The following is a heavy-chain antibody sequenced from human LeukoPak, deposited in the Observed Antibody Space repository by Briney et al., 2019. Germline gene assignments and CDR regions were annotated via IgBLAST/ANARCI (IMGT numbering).Heavy chain of an antibody. CDR2: ISSSGSTI. V-gene: IGHV3-48*04. J-gene: IGHJ6*04. D-gene: IGHD3-10*02. Sequence: GGSLRLSCAASGFIFSSYGMHWVRQGPGKGLEWVSYISSSGSTIYYADSVKGRFTISRDNAKNSLYLQMNSLRAEDTAVYYCAELGITMIGGVWGKGTTVTISS. CDR1: GFIFSSYG. CDR3: AELGITMIGGV.